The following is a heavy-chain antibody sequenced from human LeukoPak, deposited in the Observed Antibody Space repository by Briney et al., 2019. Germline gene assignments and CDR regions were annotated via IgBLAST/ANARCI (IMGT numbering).Heavy chain of an antibody. CDR1: GGTFSSYA. CDR3: ARAYGYYYDSSGYYYFDY. CDR2: IIPIFGTA. Sequence: EASVKVSCKASGGTFSSYAISWARQAPGQGLEWMGRIIPIFGTANYAQKFQGRVTITADKSTSTAYMELSSLRSEDTAVYYCARAYGYYYDSSGYYYFDYWGQGTLVTVSS. D-gene: IGHD3-22*01. V-gene: IGHV1-69*06. J-gene: IGHJ4*02.